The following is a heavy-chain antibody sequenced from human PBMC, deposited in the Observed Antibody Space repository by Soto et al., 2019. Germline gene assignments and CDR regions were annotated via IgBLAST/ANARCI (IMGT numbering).Heavy chain of an antibody. CDR2: LSGSGTST. Sequence: PGGSLRLSCAASGFSFVNYAMNWVRQAPGKGLEWVSGLSGSGTSTYYVDSVKGRFTISRDNSRDILFLQMNSLTADDTAVYYCAKATTNGGWFNPFDSWGQGALVTVSS. J-gene: IGHJ4*02. D-gene: IGHD6-19*01. CDR3: AKATTNGGWFNPFDS. V-gene: IGHV3-23*01. CDR1: GFSFVNYA.